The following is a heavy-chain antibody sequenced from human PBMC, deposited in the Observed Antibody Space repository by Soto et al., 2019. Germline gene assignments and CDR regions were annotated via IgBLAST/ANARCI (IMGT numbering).Heavy chain of an antibody. V-gene: IGHV3-21*01. Sequence: PGGSLRLSCAASGFYFVSYTMNWVRQAPGKGLEWVSSISGDRSYIYYADSVKGRFTISRDNAKNSLFLQINSLRVEDTAVYYCVRDLSAYNWFDLWGPGTMVTASA. CDR1: GFYFVSYT. CDR3: VRDLSAYNWFDL. J-gene: IGHJ5*01. CDR2: ISGDRSYI.